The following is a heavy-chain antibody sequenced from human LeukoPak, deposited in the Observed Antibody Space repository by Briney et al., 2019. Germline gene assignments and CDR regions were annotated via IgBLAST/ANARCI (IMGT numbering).Heavy chain of an antibody. V-gene: IGHV4-59*01. J-gene: IGHJ2*01. CDR3: AAMARATLRWSFDL. CDR1: GGSISAYY. D-gene: IGHD5-18*01. Sequence: PSETLSLTCNVSGGSISAYYWSWLRPPQGKGLEWIGYIYYSGSTNDNPSLKSRVTMSVDMSKRQISLKLSSVTAADTAVYYCAAMARATLRWSFDLWGRGTPVIVSS. CDR2: IYYSGST.